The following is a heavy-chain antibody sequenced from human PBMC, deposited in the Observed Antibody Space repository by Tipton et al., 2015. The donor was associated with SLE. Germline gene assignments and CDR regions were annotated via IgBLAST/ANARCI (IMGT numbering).Heavy chain of an antibody. V-gene: IGHV3-15*01. CDR3: TSGSSWYGDWYFDL. CDR2: IKSKTDGGTT. D-gene: IGHD6-13*01. Sequence: SLRLSCAASGFTFSNAWMSWVRQAPGKGLEWVGRIKSKTDGGTTDYAAPMKGRFTISRDDSKNTLYLQMNSLKTEDTAAYYCTSGSSWYGDWYFDLWGRGTLVTVSS. J-gene: IGHJ2*01. CDR1: GFTFSNAW.